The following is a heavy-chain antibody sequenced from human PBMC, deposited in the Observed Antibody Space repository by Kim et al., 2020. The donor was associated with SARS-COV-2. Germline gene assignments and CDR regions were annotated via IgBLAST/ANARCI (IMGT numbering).Heavy chain of an antibody. CDR2: ISGSGGST. J-gene: IGHJ3*02. V-gene: IGHV3-23*01. CDR1: GFTFSSYA. Sequence: EGSLRLSCAASGFTFSSYAMSWVRQAPGKGLEWVSAISGSGGSTYYADSVKGRFTISRDNSKNTLYLQMNSLRAEDTAVYYCAKVVHIVVVTAHDAFDIWGQGTMVTVSS. CDR3: AKVVHIVVVTAHDAFDI. D-gene: IGHD2-21*02.